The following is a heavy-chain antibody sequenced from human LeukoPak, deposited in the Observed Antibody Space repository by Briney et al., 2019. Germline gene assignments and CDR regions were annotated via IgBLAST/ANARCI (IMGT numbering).Heavy chain of an antibody. CDR2: INPNSGGT. J-gene: IGHJ4*02. CDR3: ARAGERLSFGY. D-gene: IGHD1-26*01. Sequence: APVKVSCKTSGYTFTGYYIHWVRQAPGQGLEWMGWINPNSGGTNYAQKFQGRVTMTRDTSISTAYMELSRLRSDDTAVYYCARAGERLSFGYWGQGTLVTVSS. CDR1: GYTFTGYY. V-gene: IGHV1-2*02.